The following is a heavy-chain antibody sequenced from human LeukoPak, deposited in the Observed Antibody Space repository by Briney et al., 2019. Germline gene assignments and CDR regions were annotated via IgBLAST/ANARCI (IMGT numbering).Heavy chain of an antibody. D-gene: IGHD6-13*01. CDR1: GYTFTGYY. V-gene: IGHV1-2*02. Sequence: ASVKVSCKASGYTFTGYYMHWVRQAPGQGLEWMGWINPNSGGTNYAQKFQGRVTMTRDTSISTAYMELSRLRSDDTAVHYCARAKLYSSPVDYWGQGTLVTVSS. CDR3: ARAKLYSSPVDY. CDR2: INPNSGGT. J-gene: IGHJ4*02.